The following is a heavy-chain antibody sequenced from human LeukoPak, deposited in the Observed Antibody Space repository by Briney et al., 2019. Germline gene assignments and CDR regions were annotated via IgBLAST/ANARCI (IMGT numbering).Heavy chain of an antibody. V-gene: IGHV1-2*04. J-gene: IGHJ4*02. CDR2: INPNSGGT. D-gene: IGHD5-18*01. CDR3: ARDAGTWIQLWLLDY. Sequence: ASVKVSCKASGYTFTGYYMHWVRQAPGQGLEWMGWINPNSGGTNYAQKFQGWVTMTRDTSISTAYMELSRLRSDDTAVYYCARDAGTWIQLWLLDYWGQGTLVTVSS. CDR1: GYTFTGYY.